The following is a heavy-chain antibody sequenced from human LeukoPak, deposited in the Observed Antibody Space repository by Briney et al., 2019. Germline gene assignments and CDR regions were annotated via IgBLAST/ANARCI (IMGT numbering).Heavy chain of an antibody. J-gene: IGHJ4*02. CDR3: ARDPYDSGI. V-gene: IGHV4-34*01. D-gene: IGHD3-10*01. CDR1: GGSFSGYY. CDR2: INHSGST. Sequence: SETLSLTCAVYGGSFSGYYWSWIRQPPGKGLEWIGEINHSGSTNYNPSLQSRVTISVDTSENEFSLKVTSVTAADTAVYYCARDPYDSGIWGQGTLVTVSS.